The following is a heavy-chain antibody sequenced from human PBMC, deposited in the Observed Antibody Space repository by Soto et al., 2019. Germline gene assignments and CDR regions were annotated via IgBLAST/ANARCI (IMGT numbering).Heavy chain of an antibody. D-gene: IGHD3-10*01. Sequence: QVQLQESGPGLVKPSGTLSLTCAVSGGSISSSHWWSWVRHPPGKGLQWIGEIYHSGSTNYIPSLKSRVTISVDKSRYQFSLKLSSVTAADTALYYCARRWGEGRVDYWGQGTLVTVSS. CDR3: ARRWGEGRVDY. CDR2: IYHSGST. V-gene: IGHV4-4*02. CDR1: GGSISSSHW. J-gene: IGHJ4*02.